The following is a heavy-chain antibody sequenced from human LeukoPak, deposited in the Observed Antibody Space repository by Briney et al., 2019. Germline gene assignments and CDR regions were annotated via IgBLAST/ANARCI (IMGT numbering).Heavy chain of an antibody. V-gene: IGHV3-23*01. CDR1: GFTFSSYA. CDR3: AKTKLGYCSGGSCYSRHYRLDY. J-gene: IGHJ4*02. D-gene: IGHD2-15*01. Sequence: GGSLRLSCATSGFTFSSYAISWVRQAPGKGLEWVSAISASGGSTYYADSVKGRFTISRDNSKKTLYLQMDSLRAEDTAVYYCAKTKLGYCSGGSCYSRHYRLDYWGQGTLVTVSS. CDR2: ISASGGST.